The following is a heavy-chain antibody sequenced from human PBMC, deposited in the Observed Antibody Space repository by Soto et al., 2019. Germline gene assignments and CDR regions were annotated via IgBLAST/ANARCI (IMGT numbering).Heavy chain of an antibody. Sequence: ASVKVSCRASGYTFTSYYMHWVRQAPGQGLEWMGIFNPSGGSTSYAQKFQGRVTMTRDTSTSTVYMELSSLRSEDTAVYYCARARPNGEFDPWGQGTLVTVSS. CDR1: GYTFTSYY. J-gene: IGHJ5*02. V-gene: IGHV1-46*03. D-gene: IGHD6-6*01. CDR2: FNPSGGST. CDR3: ARARPNGEFDP.